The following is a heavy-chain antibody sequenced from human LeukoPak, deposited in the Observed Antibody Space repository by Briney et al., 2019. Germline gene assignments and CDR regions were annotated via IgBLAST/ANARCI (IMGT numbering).Heavy chain of an antibody. J-gene: IGHJ4*02. V-gene: IGHV4-39*01. Sequence: SETLSLTCTVSGGSINTDHPYWGWIRQSPGNRLQWIGSILYSGATYYNPSLERRVTISVDLSKTQLSLKLASVTAADTAVYCARHLSGKTDYWGQGILITVSS. CDR2: ILYSGAT. CDR1: GGSINTDHPY. CDR3: ARHLSGKTDY. D-gene: IGHD3-10*01.